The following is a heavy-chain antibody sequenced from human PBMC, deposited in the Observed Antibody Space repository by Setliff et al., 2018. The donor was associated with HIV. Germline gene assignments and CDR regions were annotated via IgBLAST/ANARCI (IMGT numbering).Heavy chain of an antibody. D-gene: IGHD6-13*01. CDR3: ARATFSSSWYPFDGFDI. CDR1: GVSISSHS. J-gene: IGHJ3*02. V-gene: IGHV4-59*11. CDR2: FYYSGST. Sequence: SETLSLTCPVSGVSISSHSWTWIRQPPGKGLEWIGYFYYSGSTNYNPSLKGRVTISADTSENQLSLKLSSLTAADTAVYYCARATFSSSWYPFDGFDIWGQGTPVTVSS.